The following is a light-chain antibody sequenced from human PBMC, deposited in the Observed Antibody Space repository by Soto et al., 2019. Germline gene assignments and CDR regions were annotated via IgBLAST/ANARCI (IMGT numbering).Light chain of an antibody. CDR2: GAS. Sequence: EIVLTQSPGTLSLSPGERATLSCRASQSVSSSYLAWYQQKPGQAPRLLIYGASSRATGITDRFSGSGSGTYFTFTISSLEPEDFAVYYCQQYGSSPPWTFGQGTKVEIK. V-gene: IGKV3-20*01. CDR1: QSVSSSY. J-gene: IGKJ1*01. CDR3: QQYGSSPPWT.